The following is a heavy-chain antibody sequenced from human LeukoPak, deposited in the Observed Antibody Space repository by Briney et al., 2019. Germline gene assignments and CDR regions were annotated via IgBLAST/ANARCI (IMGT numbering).Heavy chain of an antibody. D-gene: IGHD6-13*01. V-gene: IGHV3-23*01. Sequence: GGSLRLSCAASGFTLSSYAMSWVRQAPGKGLEWVSGISGSGDGTYYADSVKGRFSISRDNSKNTLHLQMNSLRAEDTAVYYCAKPDSSVWYGRGFDSWGQGTLVTVSS. CDR2: ISGSGDGT. J-gene: IGHJ4*02. CDR3: AKPDSSVWYGRGFDS. CDR1: GFTLSSYA.